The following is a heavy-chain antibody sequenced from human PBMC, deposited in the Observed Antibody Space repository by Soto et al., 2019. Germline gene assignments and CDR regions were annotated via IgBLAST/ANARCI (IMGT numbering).Heavy chain of an antibody. D-gene: IGHD1-1*01. CDR1: GFTFSSYG. V-gene: IGHV3-30*18. Sequence: PGGSLRLSCAASGFTFSSYGMHWVRQAPGKGLEWVVVISYDGSNKYYADSVKGRFTISRDNSKNTLYLQMNSLRAEDTAVYYCAKQPDDSLGWFDPWGQGTLVTVSS. CDR2: ISYDGSNK. CDR3: AKQPDDSLGWFDP. J-gene: IGHJ5*02.